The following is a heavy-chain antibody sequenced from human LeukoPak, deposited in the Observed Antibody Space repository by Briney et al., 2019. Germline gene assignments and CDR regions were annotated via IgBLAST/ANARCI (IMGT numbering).Heavy chain of an antibody. CDR1: GYTFTGYY. J-gene: IGHJ4*02. CDR2: INPNSGGT. CDR3: ARACSSTSCFTNSFDY. V-gene: IGHV1-2*02. D-gene: IGHD2-2*01. Sequence: ASVKVSCKASGYTFTGYYMHWVRQAPGQGLEWMGWINPNSGGTNYAQKFQGRVTMTRDTSISTAYMELSRLRSDDTAVHYCARACSSTSCFTNSFDYWGQGTLVTVSS.